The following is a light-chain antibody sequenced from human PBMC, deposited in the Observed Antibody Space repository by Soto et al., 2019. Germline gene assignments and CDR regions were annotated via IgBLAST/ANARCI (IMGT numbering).Light chain of an antibody. J-gene: IGKJ1*01. CDR3: QQYKRDSMT. CDR2: KAS. CDR1: QTSSSW. V-gene: IGKV1-5*03. Sequence: DIQMTQAPSTLSGSIGDRVTITCRASQTSSSWVAGYQQKPGTAPKILSDKASSLERWVPSRFSGRGAGTEFTLTSSSLQPAAFATYYCQQYKRDSMTFGQGTKV.